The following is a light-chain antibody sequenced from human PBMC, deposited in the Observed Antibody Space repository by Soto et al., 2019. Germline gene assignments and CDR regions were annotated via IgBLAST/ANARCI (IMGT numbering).Light chain of an antibody. Sequence: QSALTQPASVSGSPGHSITISCTGTSSDVGGYNYVSWYQHHPGKAPRLMIYDVNNRPSGVSDRFSGSKSGNTASLTISGLQAEDEGDYYCTSYTSSITVLFGGGTKVTVL. CDR2: DVN. V-gene: IGLV2-14*03. CDR1: SSDVGGYNY. J-gene: IGLJ3*02. CDR3: TSYTSSITVL.